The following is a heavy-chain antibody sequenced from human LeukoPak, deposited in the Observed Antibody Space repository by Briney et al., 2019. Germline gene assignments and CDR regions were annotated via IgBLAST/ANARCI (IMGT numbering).Heavy chain of an antibody. CDR1: GYTFSSYD. CDR3: ARGVPCYDFWSGLSTGHFDY. J-gene: IGHJ4*02. V-gene: IGHV1-8*01. CDR2: MNPNSGNT. D-gene: IGHD3-3*01. Sequence: GASVKVSCKASGYTFSSYDINWVRQATGQGPEWMGWMNPNSGNTGYAQKFQGRVTMTRNTSISTAYMELSSLRSEDTAVYYCARGVPCYDFWSGLSTGHFDYWGQGTLVTVSS.